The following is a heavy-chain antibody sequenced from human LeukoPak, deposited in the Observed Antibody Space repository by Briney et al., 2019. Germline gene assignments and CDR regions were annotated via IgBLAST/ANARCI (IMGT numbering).Heavy chain of an antibody. CDR2: ISSRRCYI. V-gene: IGHV3-21*01. Sequence: GGSLRLSCAACVFTFRSYSVIWVPQAPGKARECVSSISSRRCYIYYADSVKGRFTISRDNAKNTLYLQMNSLRAEDTAVYYCARDAAGVVSGAFDIWGQGTMVTVYS. J-gene: IGHJ3*02. CDR3: ARDAAGVVSGAFDI. D-gene: IGHD3-3*01. CDR1: VFTFRSYS.